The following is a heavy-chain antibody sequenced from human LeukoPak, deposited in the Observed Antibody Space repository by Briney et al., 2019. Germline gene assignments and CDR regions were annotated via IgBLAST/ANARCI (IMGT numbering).Heavy chain of an antibody. CDR2: IYYSGST. CDR1: GGSFSGYY. Sequence: PSETLSLTCAVYGGSFSGYYWSWIRQPPGKGLEWIGYIYYSGSTYYNPSLKSRVTISVDTSKNQFSLKLSSVTAADTAVYYCARDRKGYYDSSGYLLDAFDIWGQGTMVTVSS. D-gene: IGHD3-22*01. J-gene: IGHJ3*02. CDR3: ARDRKGYYDSSGYLLDAFDI. V-gene: IGHV4-30-4*01.